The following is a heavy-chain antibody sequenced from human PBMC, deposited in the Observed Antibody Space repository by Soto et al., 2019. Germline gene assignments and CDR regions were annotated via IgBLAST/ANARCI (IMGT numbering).Heavy chain of an antibody. CDR1: GFSFKTYN. CDR3: ARDVPVDGKNDYDGMDV. J-gene: IGHJ6*02. V-gene: IGHV3-21*01. D-gene: IGHD6-19*01. CDR2: ISGSGSDI. Sequence: PGGSLRLSCAASGFSFKTYNMNWVRQAPGKGLEWVSSISGSGSDIFYADSVKGRFTITRDNARNSVYLEMKSLRGEDTAVYYCARDVPVDGKNDYDGMDVWGQGTTVTVSS.